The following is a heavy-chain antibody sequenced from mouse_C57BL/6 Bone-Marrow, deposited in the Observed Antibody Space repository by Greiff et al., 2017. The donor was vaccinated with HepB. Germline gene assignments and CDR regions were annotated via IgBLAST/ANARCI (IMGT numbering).Heavy chain of an antibody. D-gene: IGHD1-1*01. Sequence: EVKLVESGGGLVQPGESLKLSCESNEYEFPSHDMSWVRKTPEKRLELVAAINSDGGSTYYPDTMERRLIISRDNTKKTLYLQMGSLRSEDTALYYCAREDYYGSSPDYWGQGTTLTVSS. CDR2: INSDGGST. CDR1: EYEFPSHD. J-gene: IGHJ2*01. V-gene: IGHV5-2*01. CDR3: AREDYYGSSPDY.